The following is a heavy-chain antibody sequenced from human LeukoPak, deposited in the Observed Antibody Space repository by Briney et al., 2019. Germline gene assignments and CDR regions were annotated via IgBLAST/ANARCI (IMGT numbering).Heavy chain of an antibody. J-gene: IGHJ4*02. D-gene: IGHD6-13*01. CDR2: INHSGST. CDR3: ASLGAAGPIPFDY. Sequence: SETLSLTCAVYGGSFSGYYWSWIRQPPGKRLEWIGEINHSGSTNYNPSLKSRVTISVDTSKNQFSLKLSSVTAADTAVYYCASLGAAGPIPFDYWGQGTLVTVSS. V-gene: IGHV4-34*01. CDR1: GGSFSGYY.